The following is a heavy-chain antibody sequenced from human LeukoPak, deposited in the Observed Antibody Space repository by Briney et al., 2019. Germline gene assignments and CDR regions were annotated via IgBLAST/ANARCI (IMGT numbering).Heavy chain of an antibody. CDR3: AKDRPPQYDSGTYSDY. CDR1: GFTFGDYA. CDR2: IRSKAYGGTT. D-gene: IGHD3-10*01. Sequence: GGSLRLSCTASGFTFGDYAMSWVRQAPGKGLEWVGFIRSKAYGGTTEYAASVKGRFTISRDDSKSIAYLQMNSLRAEDTAVYYCAKDRPPQYDSGTYSDYWGQGTLVTASS. V-gene: IGHV3-49*04. J-gene: IGHJ4*02.